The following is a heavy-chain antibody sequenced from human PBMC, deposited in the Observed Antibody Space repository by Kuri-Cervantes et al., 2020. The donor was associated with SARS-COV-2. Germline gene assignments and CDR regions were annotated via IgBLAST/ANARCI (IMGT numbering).Heavy chain of an antibody. CDR3: ARKTRGTFHLDY. V-gene: IGHV1-8*01. D-gene: IGHD1-26*01. Sequence: ASVKVSCKASGYTVTGYDINWVRQAPGQGLEWVGWMNPKIDISGSVKKFQGRVTMTRDTSTNTAYMELTSLGSQDTAVYYCARKTRGTFHLDYWGPGPPVTVSS. J-gene: IGHJ4*02. CDR1: GYTVTGYD. CDR2: MNPKIDIS.